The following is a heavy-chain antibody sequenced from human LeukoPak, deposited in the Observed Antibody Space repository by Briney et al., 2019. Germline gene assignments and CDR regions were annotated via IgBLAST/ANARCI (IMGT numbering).Heavy chain of an antibody. J-gene: IGHJ4*02. D-gene: IGHD6-19*01. CDR1: GFTISSYV. Sequence: GGSLRLSCAVSGFTISSYVMSWVRQAPGKGLEWVSAISGSGGSTYYADSVKGRFTISRDNSKNTLYLQMNSLRAEDTAVYYCAKVKRSGCHLFGGPGTLVTVSS. V-gene: IGHV3-23*01. CDR2: ISGSGGST. CDR3: AKVKRSGCHLF.